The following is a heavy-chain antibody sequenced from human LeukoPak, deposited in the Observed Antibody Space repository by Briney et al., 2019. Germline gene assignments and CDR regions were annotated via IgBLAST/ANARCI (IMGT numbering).Heavy chain of an antibody. D-gene: IGHD3-16*01. CDR2: VYNSGET. J-gene: IGHJ2*01. V-gene: IGHV4-59*08. Sequence: PSETLSLTCTVSGGSTSSDYWSWIRQSPGKGLEWVGYVYNSGETGKNPSLKSRVTILLDTSKNQCSLKLPSVSAADTAVYYCARLKLGAYFDLWGRGTLVTVSS. CDR1: GGSTSSDY. CDR3: ARLKLGAYFDL.